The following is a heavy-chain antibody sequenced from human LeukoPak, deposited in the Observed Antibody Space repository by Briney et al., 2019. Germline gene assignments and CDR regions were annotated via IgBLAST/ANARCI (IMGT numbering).Heavy chain of an antibody. CDR2: IWYDGSNK. V-gene: IGHV3-33*08. Sequence: PGGSLRLSCAASGFTFSSYAMSWVRQAPGKGLEWVAVIWYDGSNKYYAESVKGRFTISRDNSKNTLYLQMNSLRAEDTAVYYYAGQLGYCTSTRCYVIDYHGMDVWGQGTTVTVSS. CDR3: AGQLGYCTSTRCYVIDYHGMDV. D-gene: IGHD2-2*01. CDR1: GFTFSSYA. J-gene: IGHJ6*02.